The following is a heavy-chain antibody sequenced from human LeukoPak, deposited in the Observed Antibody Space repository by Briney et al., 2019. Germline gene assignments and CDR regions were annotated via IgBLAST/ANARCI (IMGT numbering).Heavy chain of an antibody. CDR2: IYTCGGT. CDR3: ARDRSIAASPSAFDI. D-gene: IGHD6-6*01. J-gene: IGHJ3*02. Sequence: GGSLRLSSANTGFAVSSNYMTWVHQAPGKGLEWVSVIYTCGGTYYADSVKGKFIISRDNSRNTVFLQMESLRDDDTAVYYCARDRSIAASPSAFDIWGQGTMVTVSS. V-gene: IGHV3-66*01. CDR1: GFAVSSNY.